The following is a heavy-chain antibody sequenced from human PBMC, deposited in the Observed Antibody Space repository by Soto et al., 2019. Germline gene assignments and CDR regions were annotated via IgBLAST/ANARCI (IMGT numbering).Heavy chain of an antibody. CDR2: ISGSNNST. CDR1: GFTFSSCA. CDR3: AKENDFWSRYIWFDP. J-gene: IGHJ5*02. D-gene: IGHD3-3*01. V-gene: IGHV3-23*01. Sequence: EVRLLESGGGLVQPGGSLRLSCAASGFTFSSCAMSWVRQAPGKGLEWVSGISGSNNSTYYADFVKGRFTISRDNSKKTLFLQMGGLRAEDTDVYYCAKENDFWSRYIWFDPWGQGTLVTVSS.